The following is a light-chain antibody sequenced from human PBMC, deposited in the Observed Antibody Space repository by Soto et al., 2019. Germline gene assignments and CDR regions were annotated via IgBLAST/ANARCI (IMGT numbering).Light chain of an antibody. Sequence: IPLTQSPSSLSASVGDRVTITCRASQVISKYLAWYQQKPGTAPKLLIYLASTLQGGVPSRFRGSGSGTDFSLTISSLQPEDVATYYCQYLNSFPLTFGGGTKVEIK. CDR3: QYLNSFPLT. CDR1: QVISKY. J-gene: IGKJ4*01. V-gene: IGKV1-9*01. CDR2: LAS.